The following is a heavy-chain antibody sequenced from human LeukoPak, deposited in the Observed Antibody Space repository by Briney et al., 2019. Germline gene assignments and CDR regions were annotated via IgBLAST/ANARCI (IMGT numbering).Heavy chain of an antibody. CDR2: IYYSGST. V-gene: IGHV4-59*01. Sequence: LRLSCAASGFTFSSYAMSWVRQAPGKGLEWIGYIYYSGSTNYNPSLKSRVTISVDTSKNQFSLKLSSVTAADTAVYYCAGSITIFGVVDYWGQGTLVTVSS. J-gene: IGHJ4*02. D-gene: IGHD3-3*01. CDR3: AGSITIFGVVDY. CDR1: GFTFSSYA.